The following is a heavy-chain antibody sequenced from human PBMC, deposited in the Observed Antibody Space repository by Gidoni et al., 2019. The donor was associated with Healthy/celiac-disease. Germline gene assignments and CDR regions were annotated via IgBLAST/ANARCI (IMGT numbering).Heavy chain of an antibody. V-gene: IGHV3-9*01. CDR2: ISWNSGSI. J-gene: IGHJ6*02. CDR1: GFTFDDYA. Sequence: EVQLVESGGGLVQPGRSLRLSCAASGFTFDDYAMHWVRQAPGKGLEWVSGISWNSGSIGYADSVKGRFTISRDNAKNSLYLQMNSLRAEDTALYYCAKSSGTTYYYYGMDVWGQGTTVTVSS. CDR3: AKSSGTTYYYYGMDV. D-gene: IGHD1-7*01.